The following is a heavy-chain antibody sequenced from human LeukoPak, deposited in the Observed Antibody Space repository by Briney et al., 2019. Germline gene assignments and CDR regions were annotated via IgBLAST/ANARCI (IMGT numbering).Heavy chain of an antibody. V-gene: IGHV3-48*03. CDR2: ISSSGDTI. CDR3: VRDGGTRLKYSYGYGDY. CDR1: GFTLSSYE. D-gene: IGHD5-18*01. J-gene: IGHJ4*02. Sequence: PGGSLRLSCAASGFTLSSYEMNWVRQAPGKGLEWVSYISSSGDTIYYADSVKGRFTISRDNAKNSLYLQMNSLRVEDTAVYYCVRDGGTRLKYSYGYGDYWGQGTLVTVSS.